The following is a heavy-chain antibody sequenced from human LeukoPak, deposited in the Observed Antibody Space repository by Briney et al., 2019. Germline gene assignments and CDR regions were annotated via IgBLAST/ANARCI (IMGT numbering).Heavy chain of an antibody. CDR2: IYYSGST. CDR1: GGSVSSGSYY. D-gene: IGHD2-2*01. Sequence: PSETLSLTCTVSGGSVSSGSYYWSWIRQPPGKGLEWIVYIYYSGSTNYNPSPKSRVTISVDTSKNQFSLNLSSVPAADTAVYYCARIIAGSSAYFDYWGQGTLVTVSS. V-gene: IGHV4-61*01. CDR3: ARIIAGSSAYFDY. J-gene: IGHJ4*02.